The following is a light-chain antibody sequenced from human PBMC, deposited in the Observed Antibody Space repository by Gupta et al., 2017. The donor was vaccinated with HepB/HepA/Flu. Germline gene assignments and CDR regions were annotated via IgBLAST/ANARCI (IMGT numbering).Light chain of an antibody. CDR3: GTWDSNLSAVV. V-gene: IGLV1-51*01. CDR1: SSNIGKNF. CDR2: DNN. J-gene: IGLJ3*02. Sequence: QSVLTQPPSVSAAPGQKVTISCSGSSSNIGKNFVSWYQQLPGTAPKLLIYDNNKRPSGIPDRFSGSKSGTPATLVITGLQTGDEADYYCGTWDSNLSAVVFGGGTKLTVL.